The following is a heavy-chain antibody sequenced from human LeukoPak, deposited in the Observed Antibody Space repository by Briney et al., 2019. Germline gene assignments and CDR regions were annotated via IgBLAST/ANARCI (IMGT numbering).Heavy chain of an antibody. CDR1: GFTFTSYA. V-gene: IGHV3-23*01. CDR3: AKDNRRHYTSGPNPDSLH. Sequence: PGGSLRLSCAASGFTFTSYAMSWVRQAPGRGLEWVSAISDSGGSTYYADSVKGRFTISRDNAKNSLYLQMNSLRVEDTAFYYCAKDNRRHYTSGPNPDSLHWGQGALVTVS. CDR2: ISDSGGST. D-gene: IGHD6-19*01. J-gene: IGHJ4*02.